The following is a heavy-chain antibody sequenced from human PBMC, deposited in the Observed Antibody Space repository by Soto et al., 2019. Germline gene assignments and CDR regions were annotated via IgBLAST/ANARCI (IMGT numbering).Heavy chain of an antibody. D-gene: IGHD5-12*01. CDR3: AREDGYEIED. CDR1: GYSFVSHS. J-gene: IGHJ1*01. V-gene: IGHV5-51*01. Sequence: PEQSLKISCKASGYSFVSHSIGWLPHMPGKGLEWMGVIYPLDSTTRYSPSFQCQLTISADKSITTVHLQWSSLKASDTAMYYCAREDGYEIEDSAQGALDNGSS. CDR2: IYPLDSTT.